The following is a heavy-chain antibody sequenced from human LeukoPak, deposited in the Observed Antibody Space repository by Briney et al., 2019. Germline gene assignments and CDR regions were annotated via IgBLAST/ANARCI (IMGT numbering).Heavy chain of an antibody. CDR2: ISHDGDNK. D-gene: IGHD5-24*01. Sequence: GRSLRLSCTASGFTFSNYGMHWVRQAPGRGLKSVAVISHDGDNKYYAGSAKGQFTISRDNSKNTLYLQTDSLRAEDTALYYCARDGGGGYNQIDSWGQGTLVTVSS. J-gene: IGHJ4*02. CDR1: GFTFSNYG. V-gene: IGHV3-30*04. CDR3: ARDGGGGYNQIDS.